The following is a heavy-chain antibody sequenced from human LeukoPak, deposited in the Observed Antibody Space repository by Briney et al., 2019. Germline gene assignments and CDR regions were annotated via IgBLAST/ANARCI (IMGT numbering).Heavy chain of an antibody. CDR2: IYSTGIT. D-gene: IGHD3-10*01. CDR3: ARSPHALWFGGGAFDY. Sequence: GGSLRLSCAASGFNVSAKSMSWVRQTPEKGLERVSVIYSTGITAYADSVKGRFSISRDNSKNILALQMNSLRVEDTAVYYCARSPHALWFGGGAFDYWGQGTLVTVSS. CDR1: GFNVSAKS. J-gene: IGHJ4*02. V-gene: IGHV3-53*01.